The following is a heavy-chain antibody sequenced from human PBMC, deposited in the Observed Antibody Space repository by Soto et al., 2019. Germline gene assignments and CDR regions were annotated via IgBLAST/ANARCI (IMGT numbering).Heavy chain of an antibody. CDR2: IYWNNDQ. D-gene: IGHD3-16*01. CDR1: GFSLTPSGET. J-gene: IGHJ4*02. Sequence: SGPTPVNPTETLTLTCTFSGFSLTPSGETVGWIRQPPGNALEWLALIYWNNDQRYRPSQKSRLTITKDTSRTQGVLTMTDMEPEDTTTYFWAHSSGRKGAFDYWGQGTLVTVSS. CDR3: AHSSGRKGAFDY. V-gene: IGHV2-5*01.